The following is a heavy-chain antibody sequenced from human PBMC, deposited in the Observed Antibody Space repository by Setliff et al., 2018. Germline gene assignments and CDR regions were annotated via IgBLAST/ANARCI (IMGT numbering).Heavy chain of an antibody. CDR3: ARGRGFSGLESTVDFFEY. D-gene: IGHD6-19*01. CDR1: GYRFNTHD. J-gene: IGHJ4*02. Sequence: ASVKVSCKASGYRFNTHDINWVRQAPGQGLEWMGWMNPNNDDTGSAHKFQDRVTMTVNRTISTAYLELSGLTPDDTAVYFCARGRGFSGLESTVDFFEYWGPGTLVTVSS. CDR2: MNPNNDDT. V-gene: IGHV1-8*01.